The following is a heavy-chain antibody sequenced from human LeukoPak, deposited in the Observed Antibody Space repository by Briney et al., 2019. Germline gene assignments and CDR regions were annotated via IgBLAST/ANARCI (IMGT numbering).Heavy chain of an antibody. CDR2: INHSGST. J-gene: IGHJ2*01. CDR3: ARGLGVTIFGVVIDWYFDL. CDR1: GGSFSGYY. Sequence: SETLSLTCAVYGGSFSGYYWSWIRQPPGKGLEWIGEINHSGSTNYNPSLKSRVTTSVDTSKNQFSLKLSSVTAADTAVYYCARGLGVTIFGVVIDWYFDLWGRGTLVTVSS. D-gene: IGHD3-3*01. V-gene: IGHV4-34*01.